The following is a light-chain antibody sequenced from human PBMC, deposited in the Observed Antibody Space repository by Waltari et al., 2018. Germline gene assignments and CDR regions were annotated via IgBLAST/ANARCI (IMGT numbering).Light chain of an antibody. CDR1: SRDVGANNF. Sequence: SALTPPRSVSASPGQPVTLSCTATSRDVGANNFVSWYQHHPDKAPKLILYDINTRPSVVPECFSGSKSGNTASLTISGLQAEDEADYYCCSCVGRNIYWVFGGGTKLTVL. CDR2: DIN. V-gene: IGLV2-11*01. CDR3: CSCVGRNIYWV. J-gene: IGLJ3*02.